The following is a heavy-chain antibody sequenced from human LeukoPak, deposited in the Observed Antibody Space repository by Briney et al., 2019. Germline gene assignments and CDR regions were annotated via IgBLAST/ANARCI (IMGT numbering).Heavy chain of an antibody. V-gene: IGHV4-39*01. CDR2: IYNSGTT. J-gene: IGHJ4*02. D-gene: IGHD6-19*01. Sequence: PSETLSLTCTVSGDSIRSTTYYWGWIRQPPGRGLEWIGSIYNSGTTYYNPSLKSRITISVDTSKNQFSLKLSSVTAADTAVYYCARPGYSSSLSTYFDSWGQGILVTASS. CDR1: GDSIRSTTYY. CDR3: ARPGYSSSLSTYFDS.